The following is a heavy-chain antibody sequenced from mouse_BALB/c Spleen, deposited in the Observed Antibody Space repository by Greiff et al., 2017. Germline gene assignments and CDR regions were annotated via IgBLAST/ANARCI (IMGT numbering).Heavy chain of an antibody. V-gene: IGHV1-9*01. CDR3: ARKIVYGNYNYFDY. Sequence: VQLQESGAELMKPGASVKISCKATGYTFSSYWIEWVKQRPGHGLEWIGEILPGSGSTNYNEKFKGKATFTADTSSNTAYMQLSSLTSEDSAVYYCARKIVYGNYNYFDYWGQGTTLTVSS. CDR2: ILPGSGST. D-gene: IGHD2-1*01. CDR1: GYTFSSYW. J-gene: IGHJ2*01.